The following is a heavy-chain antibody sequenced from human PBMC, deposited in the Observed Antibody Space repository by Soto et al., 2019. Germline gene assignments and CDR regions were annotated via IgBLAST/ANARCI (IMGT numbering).Heavy chain of an antibody. CDR2: IIPIFGTP. D-gene: IGHD3-16*01. V-gene: IGHV1-69*01. CDR3: ARANIKGLRASGSHDY. J-gene: IGHJ4*02. Sequence: QVQLVQSGAEVKKPGSSVKVSCKTSGGSFSTFAISWVRQVPGQGLDWMGGIIPIFGTPNYAQKFQGRVTITADESTNTAYMELSSLRSEDTAVYYCARANIKGLRASGSHDYWGQGTLVTVSS. CDR1: GGSFSTFA.